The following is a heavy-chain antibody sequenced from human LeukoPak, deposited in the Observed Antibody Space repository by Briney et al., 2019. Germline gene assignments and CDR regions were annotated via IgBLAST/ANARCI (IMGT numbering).Heavy chain of an antibody. J-gene: IGHJ4*02. CDR2: IYHSGNT. CDR3: ARGNYGSGSYYVVDFDS. Sequence: SETLSLTCTVSGDSIRNFYWNWVRQPPGKGLEWIGYIYHSGNTNFNPSLKSRLTMSIDTSKNQFSLRLTSVTAADTAVYYCARGNYGSGSYYVVDFDSWGQETLVTVSS. CDR1: GDSIRNFY. V-gene: IGHV4-59*01. D-gene: IGHD3-10*01.